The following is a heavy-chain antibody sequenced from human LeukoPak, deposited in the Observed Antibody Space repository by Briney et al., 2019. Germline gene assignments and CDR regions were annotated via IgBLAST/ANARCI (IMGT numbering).Heavy chain of an antibody. CDR3: ARASSGWYWFDP. V-gene: IGHV4-59*01. CDR2: IYYSGST. CDR1: GGSISNFY. Sequence: KPSETLSLTCTVSGGSISNFYWGWIRQPPGKGLEWIGYIYYSGSTNYNPSLKSRVTISVDTSKNQFSLKLSSVTAADTAVYYCARASSGWYWFDPWGQGTLVTVSS. D-gene: IGHD6-19*01. J-gene: IGHJ5*02.